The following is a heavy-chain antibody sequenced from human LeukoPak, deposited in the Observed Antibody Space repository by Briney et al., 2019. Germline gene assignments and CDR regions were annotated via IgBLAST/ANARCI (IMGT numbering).Heavy chain of an antibody. CDR3: AKVRAPSGWFNSDY. CDR2: MKQDGSEK. D-gene: IGHD6-19*01. V-gene: IGHV3-7*03. J-gene: IGHJ4*02. Sequence: GGSLRLSCAASGFTFSTYWMSWVRQAPGKGLEWVANMKQDGSEKYYVDSVKGRFTISRDNSKNTLYLQMNSLRVEDTAAYYCAKVRAPSGWFNSDYWGQGTLVTVSS. CDR1: GFTFSTYW.